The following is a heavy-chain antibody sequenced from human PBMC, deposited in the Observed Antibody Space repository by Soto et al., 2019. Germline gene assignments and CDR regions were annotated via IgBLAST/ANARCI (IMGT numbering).Heavy chain of an antibody. J-gene: IGHJ4*02. D-gene: IGHD2-2*01. V-gene: IGHV3-30*18. CDR3: AKAFLSARYCSSTSCYHIDY. Sequence: PGGSLRLSCAASGFTFSSYGMHWVRQAPGKGLEWVAVISYDGSNKYYADSVKVRFTTSRDNSKNTLYLQMNSLRAEVTAVYYCAKAFLSARYCSSTSCYHIDYWGQGTLVTVSS. CDR1: GFTFSSYG. CDR2: ISYDGSNK.